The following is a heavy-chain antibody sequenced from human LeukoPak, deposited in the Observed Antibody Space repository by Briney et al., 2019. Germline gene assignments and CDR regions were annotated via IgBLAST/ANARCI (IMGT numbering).Heavy chain of an antibody. Sequence: PSETLSLTCTVSGGSISSYYWSWIRQPAGKGLEWIGRIYTSGSTNYNPSLKSRVTMSVDTSKNQFSLKLSSVTAADTAVYYCARRGYCGGDCYSPYFDYWGQGTLVTVSS. D-gene: IGHD2-21*01. CDR2: IYTSGST. CDR3: ARRGYCGGDCYSPYFDY. J-gene: IGHJ4*02. CDR1: GGSISSYY. V-gene: IGHV4-4*07.